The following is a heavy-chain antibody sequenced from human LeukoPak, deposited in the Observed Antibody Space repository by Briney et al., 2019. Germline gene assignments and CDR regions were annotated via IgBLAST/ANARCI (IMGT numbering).Heavy chain of an antibody. V-gene: IGHV4-59*01. CDR3: ARVAAAADTVSGMDV. CDR1: GGSISSYY. J-gene: IGHJ6*02. CDR2: IYYSGST. D-gene: IGHD6-13*01. Sequence: QSSETLSLTCTVSGGSISSYYWSWIRQPPGKGLEWIGYIYYSGSTNYNPSLKSRVTISVDTSKNQFSLKLSSVTAADTAVYYCARVAAAADTVSGMDVWGQGTTVTVSS.